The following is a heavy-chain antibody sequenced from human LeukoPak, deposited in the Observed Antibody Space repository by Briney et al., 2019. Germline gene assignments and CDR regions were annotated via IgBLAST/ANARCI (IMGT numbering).Heavy chain of an antibody. D-gene: IGHD2-21*02. CDR1: GGSISSYY. CDR3: ARVGCGGDCLGSYYYYMDV. Sequence: SETLSLTCTVSGGSISSYYWSWIRQPPGKGLEWIGYIYYSGSTNYNPSLKSRVTISVDTSKNQFSLKLSSVTAADTAVYYCARVGCGGDCLGSYYYYMDVWGKGTTVTVSS. CDR2: IYYSGST. J-gene: IGHJ6*03. V-gene: IGHV4-59*01.